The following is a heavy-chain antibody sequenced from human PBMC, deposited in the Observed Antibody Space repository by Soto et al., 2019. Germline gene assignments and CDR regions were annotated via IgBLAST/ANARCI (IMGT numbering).Heavy chain of an antibody. Sequence: QVQLQQWGAGLLKPSETLSLTCAVYGGSFSGYYWSWIRQPPGKGLEWIGEINHSGSTNYNPSLKSRVTISVDTSKNQFSLKLSSVTAADTAVYYCARSYCSSTRCWYYFDYWGQGTLVTVSS. V-gene: IGHV4-34*01. CDR1: GGSFSGYY. CDR2: INHSGST. D-gene: IGHD2-2*01. J-gene: IGHJ4*02. CDR3: ARSYCSSTRCWYYFDY.